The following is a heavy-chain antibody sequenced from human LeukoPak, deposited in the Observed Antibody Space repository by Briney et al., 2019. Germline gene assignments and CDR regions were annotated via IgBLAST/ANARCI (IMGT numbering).Heavy chain of an antibody. Sequence: SVKVSCKASGGTFISYAISWVRQAPGQGLEWMGGIIPIFGTANYAQKFQGRVTITADESPSTAYMELSSLRSEDTAVYYCARGWGITIFGAGGYGMDVWGQGTTVTVSS. CDR1: GGTFISYA. CDR3: ARGWGITIFGAGGYGMDV. V-gene: IGHV1-69*13. J-gene: IGHJ6*02. D-gene: IGHD3-3*01. CDR2: IIPIFGTA.